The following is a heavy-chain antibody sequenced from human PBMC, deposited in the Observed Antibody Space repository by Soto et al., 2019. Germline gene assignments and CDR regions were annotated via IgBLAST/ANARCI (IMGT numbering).Heavy chain of an antibody. D-gene: IGHD4-17*01. V-gene: IGHV3-15*01. Sequence: EVQLVESGGGLVKPGGSLRLSCAASGFTFSNAWMSWVRQAPGKGLEWVGRIKSKTDGGTTDYAAPVKGRFTISRDDSKNTLYLQMNSLKTEDTAVYYCTQDYGDSAGYYYGMDVWGQGTTVTVSS. CDR2: IKSKTDGGTT. J-gene: IGHJ6*02. CDR3: TQDYGDSAGYYYGMDV. CDR1: GFTFSNAW.